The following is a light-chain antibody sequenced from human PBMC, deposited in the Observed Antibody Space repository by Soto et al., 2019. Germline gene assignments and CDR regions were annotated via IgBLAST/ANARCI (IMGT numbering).Light chain of an antibody. CDR3: QHYNKWPLS. CDR1: ERLSSVY. J-gene: IGKJ4*01. CDR2: GAS. Sequence: EIVLTQSPGTLSLSPGERATLSCRASERLSSVYLAWYQQRPGQPPRLLIYGASTRATGIPARFSGSGSGTEFTLTISSLQSEDFAVYYCQHYNKWPLSFGGGTKVDIK. V-gene: IGKV3-15*01.